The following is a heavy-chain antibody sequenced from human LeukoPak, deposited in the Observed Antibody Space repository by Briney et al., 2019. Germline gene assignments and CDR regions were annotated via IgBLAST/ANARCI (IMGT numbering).Heavy chain of an antibody. CDR2: ISSSGYDETT. CDR1: GFTFGDFV. CDR3: ARARGGDCPTFDN. J-gene: IGHJ4*02. Sequence: GGPLRLSCTASGFTFGDFVMSGVREAPGKGREWVSFISSSGYDETTEYAAWVQGRFTISRDDFRCIAYLQMNSLTTEDTAAYYCARARGGDCPTFDNWGPRTLVTVSS. D-gene: IGHD2-21*02. V-gene: IGHV3-49*04.